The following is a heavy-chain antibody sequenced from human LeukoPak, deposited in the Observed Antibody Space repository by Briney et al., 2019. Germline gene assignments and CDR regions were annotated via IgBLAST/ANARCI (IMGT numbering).Heavy chain of an antibody. J-gene: IGHJ4*02. Sequence: GASVKVSCKASGYTFTGYYMHWVRQAPGQGLEWMGGIIPIFGTANYAQKFQGRVAITADESTSTAYMELSSLRSEDTAVYYCIVVVPAATAVRPYWGQRTLVTVSS. D-gene: IGHD2-2*01. V-gene: IGHV1-69*13. CDR3: IVVVPAATAVRPY. CDR2: IIPIFGTA. CDR1: GYTFTGYY.